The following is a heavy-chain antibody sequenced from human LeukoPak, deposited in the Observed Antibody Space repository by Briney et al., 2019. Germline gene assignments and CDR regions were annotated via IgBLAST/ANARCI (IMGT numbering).Heavy chain of an antibody. CDR1: GYTFTSYD. CDR3: AEVDCSSTSCDYYMDV. CDR2: MNPNSGNT. Sequence: ASVKVSCKASGYTFTSYDINWVRQATGQGLEWMGWMNPNSGNTGYAQKFQGRVTITADESTSTAYMELSSLRSEDTAVYYCAEVDCSSTSCDYYMDVWGKGTTVTVSS. J-gene: IGHJ6*03. V-gene: IGHV1-8*03. D-gene: IGHD2-2*01.